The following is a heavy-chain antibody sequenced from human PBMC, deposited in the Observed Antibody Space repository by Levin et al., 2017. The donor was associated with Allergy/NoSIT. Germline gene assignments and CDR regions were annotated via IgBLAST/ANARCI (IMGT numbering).Heavy chain of an antibody. CDR2: INQDGSEK. J-gene: IGHJ4*02. CDR1: GFTSSTYW. Sequence: QAGGSLRLSCAASGFTSSTYWMNWVRQAPGKGLEWVANINQDGSEKSYVDSVKGRFTISRDNTKNLLFLQMNSLRAEDTAVYYCARDLSGRFSIWGQGTLVTVSS. V-gene: IGHV3-7*01. CDR3: ARDLSGRFSI. D-gene: IGHD1-26*01.